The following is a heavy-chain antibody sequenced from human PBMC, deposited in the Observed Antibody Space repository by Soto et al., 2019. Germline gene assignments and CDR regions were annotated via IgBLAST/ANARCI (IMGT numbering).Heavy chain of an antibody. CDR1: GGSISSYY. CDR3: ARMVFNSGYDWYYFDY. Sequence: SETLSLTCTVSGGSISSYYWSWIRQPPGKGLEWIGYIYYSGSTNYNPSLKSRVTISKDTSKNQVVLTMTNMDPVDTATYYCARMVFNSGYDWYYFDYWGQGTLVTVSS. CDR2: IYYSGST. V-gene: IGHV4-59*01. D-gene: IGHD5-12*01. J-gene: IGHJ4*02.